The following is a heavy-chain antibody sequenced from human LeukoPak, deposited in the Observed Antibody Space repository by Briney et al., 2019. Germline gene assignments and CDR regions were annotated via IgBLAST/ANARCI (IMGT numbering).Heavy chain of an antibody. CDR2: IYYSGST. J-gene: IGHJ5*02. V-gene: IGHV4-59*08. CDR1: GGSISSYY. CDR3: AGTGRLERQRWFDP. D-gene: IGHD1-1*01. Sequence: SETLSLTCTVSGGSISSYYWSWIRQPAGKGLEWIGYIYYSGSTNYNPSLKSRVTISVDTSKNQFSLKLSSVTAADTAVYYCAGTGRLERQRWFDPWGQGTLVTVSS.